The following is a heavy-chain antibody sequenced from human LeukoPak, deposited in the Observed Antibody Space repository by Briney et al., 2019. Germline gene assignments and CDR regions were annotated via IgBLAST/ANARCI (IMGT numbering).Heavy chain of an antibody. D-gene: IGHD3-10*01. J-gene: IGHJ4*02. CDR2: IKQDASER. Sequence: GGSLRLSCAASGFTFSSYWMTWVRQAPGKGLEWVANIKQDASERYYVDSVKGRFTISRDNAKKSLYLQMNSLRAEDTAVYYCARDRVNYFDYWGQGTLVTVSS. CDR1: GFTFSSYW. V-gene: IGHV3-7*01. CDR3: ARDRVNYFDY.